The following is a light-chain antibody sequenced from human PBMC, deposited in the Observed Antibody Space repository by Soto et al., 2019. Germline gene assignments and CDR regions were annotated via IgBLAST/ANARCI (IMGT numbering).Light chain of an antibody. CDR3: QDSHTYSKA. CDR2: KAS. J-gene: IGKJ1*01. V-gene: IGKV1-5*03. CDR1: QTISSW. Sequence: DIQMTQSPSTLSGSVGDRVTITCRASQTISSWLAWYQQKPGKAPKLLIYKASSLKSGVPSRFSGSQSRTEFTLTISSMQPDDFATNYCQDSHTYSKAFGQGTKLDI.